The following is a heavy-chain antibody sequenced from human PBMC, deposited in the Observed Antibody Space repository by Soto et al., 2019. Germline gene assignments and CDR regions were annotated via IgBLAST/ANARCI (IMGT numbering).Heavy chain of an antibody. J-gene: IGHJ6*02. CDR2: IIPIFGTA. D-gene: IGHD1-1*01. CDR1: GGTFSSYA. CDR3: ARGQAGTLPPPLNPYYYYGMDV. Sequence: QVQLVQSGAEVKKPGSSVKVSCKASGGTFSSYAISWVRQAPGQGLEWMGGIIPIFGTANYAQKFQGRVTITADESTSTAYMELSSLRSEDTAVYYCARGQAGTLPPPLNPYYYYGMDVWGQGTTVTVSS. V-gene: IGHV1-69*12.